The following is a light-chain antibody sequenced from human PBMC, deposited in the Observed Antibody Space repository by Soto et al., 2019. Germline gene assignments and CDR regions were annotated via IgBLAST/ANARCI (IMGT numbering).Light chain of an antibody. V-gene: IGKV4-1*01. CDR2: WAS. CDR3: QQYYSTPFT. CDR1: QSDLHSSNNKDY. J-gene: IGKJ3*01. Sequence: DIVMTQSPDSLAVSLGERATIYCKSSQSDLHSSNNKDYLAWYQQKPGQSPKLLIYWASTRESGVPDRFSGSGSATEFTLTISSLQAEDVAVYYCQQYYSTPFTFGPGTKVDIK.